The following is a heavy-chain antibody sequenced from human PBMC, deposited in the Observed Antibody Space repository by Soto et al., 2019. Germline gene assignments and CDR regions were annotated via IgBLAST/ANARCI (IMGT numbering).Heavy chain of an antibody. J-gene: IGHJ6*02. CDR2: IYSLNSDL. CDR3: VTGTYDHGMDV. CDR1: EDSFMHYW. V-gene: IGHV5-51*01. D-gene: IGHD1-1*01. Sequence: PGESLKISCEGSEDSFMHYWIAWVRQRPGKGLEWMGLIYSLNSDLAYSPSFEGQVTISVDKSIRTAYLQWSSLKASDTAIYYCVTGTYDHGMDVWGQGTTVTVSS.